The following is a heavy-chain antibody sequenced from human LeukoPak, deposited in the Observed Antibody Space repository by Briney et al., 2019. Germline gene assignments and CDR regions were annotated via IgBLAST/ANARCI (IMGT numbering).Heavy chain of an antibody. Sequence: ASVKVSCKASGYTFTSYDINWVRQATGQGLEWMGWINPNSDGRNYAQKFQGRVTMTWDTSISTAYMALSSLTSDDTAVFFCARTPMGGHFYMDVWGEGTAVIVSS. CDR1: GYTFTSYD. D-gene: IGHD2-15*01. J-gene: IGHJ6*03. CDR2: INPNSDGR. V-gene: IGHV1-2*02. CDR3: ARTPMGGHFYMDV.